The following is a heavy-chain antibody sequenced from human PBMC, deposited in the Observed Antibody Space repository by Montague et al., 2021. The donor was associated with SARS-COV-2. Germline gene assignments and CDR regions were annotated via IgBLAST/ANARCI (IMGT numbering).Heavy chain of an antibody. D-gene: IGHD1-14*01. Sequence: SETLSLTCTGAGASGGGEDWGRTRQHPGKRLEWLRYVYSVGSTDYNPSLKSRATISRDTSKNQFSLKVRSVTAADTAVYYCARETMTADAFDIWGQGTMVTVSS. J-gene: IGHJ3*02. CDR1: GASGGGED. CDR3: ARETMTADAFDI. V-gene: IGHV4-59*02. CDR2: VYSVGST.